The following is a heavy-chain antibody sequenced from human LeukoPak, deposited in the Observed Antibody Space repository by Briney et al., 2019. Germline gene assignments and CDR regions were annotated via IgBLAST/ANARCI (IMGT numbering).Heavy chain of an antibody. J-gene: IGHJ6*02. D-gene: IGHD6-13*01. Sequence: SQTLSLTCAISGDIVSSNSAAWNWIRQSPSRGLEWLGRTYYRSKWYNDYAVSVKSRITINPDTSKNQFSLQLNSVTPEDTAVYYCARVLIAAAGTGYYYYGMDVWGQGTTVTVSS. CDR3: ARVLIAAAGTGYYYYGMDV. CDR2: TYYRSKWYN. CDR1: GDIVSSNSAA. V-gene: IGHV6-1*01.